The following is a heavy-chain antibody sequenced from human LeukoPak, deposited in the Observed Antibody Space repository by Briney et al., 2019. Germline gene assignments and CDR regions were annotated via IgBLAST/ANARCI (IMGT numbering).Heavy chain of an antibody. CDR1: GGSFSGYY. J-gene: IGHJ6*02. Sequence: SETLSLTCAVYGGSFSGYYWSWIRQPPGEGLEWIGEINHSGSTNYNPSLKSRVTISVDTSKNQFSLKLSSVTAADTAVYYCARVNRGYYYYYGMDVWGQGTTVTVSS. CDR2: INHSGST. V-gene: IGHV4-34*01. CDR3: ARVNRGYYYYYGMDV. D-gene: IGHD3-10*01.